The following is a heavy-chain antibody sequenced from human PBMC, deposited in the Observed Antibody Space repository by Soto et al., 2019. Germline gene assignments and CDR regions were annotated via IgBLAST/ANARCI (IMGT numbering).Heavy chain of an antibody. D-gene: IGHD1-20*01. CDR3: ATSQKGYNWNYFDH. J-gene: IGHJ4*02. CDR2: VFYTGFT. Sequence: PSETLSLTCADSGASISGSYYYWAWLRQSPGKGPEWIGSVFYTGFTSYNPSLESRVSVSVDTSKSQFSLKLSAVTAADTAVYYCATSQKGYNWNYFDHWGQGALVTVSS. V-gene: IGHV4-39*01. CDR1: GASISGSYYY.